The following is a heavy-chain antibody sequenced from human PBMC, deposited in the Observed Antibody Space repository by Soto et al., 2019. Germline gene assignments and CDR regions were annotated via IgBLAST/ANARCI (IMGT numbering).Heavy chain of an antibody. CDR2: IYSGST. V-gene: IGHV4-38-2*01. Sequence: SETLSLTCAVSGYSITSDYYWGWIRQPPGKGLEWIVSIYSGSTYYNPSLKSRVTISVDTSKNQFSLRLTSVTAADTAMYYCAKKGYYPSGRINLFDSWGQGTLVTVSS. CDR1: GYSITSDYY. D-gene: IGHD3-10*01. J-gene: IGHJ4*02. CDR3: AKKGYYPSGRINLFDS.